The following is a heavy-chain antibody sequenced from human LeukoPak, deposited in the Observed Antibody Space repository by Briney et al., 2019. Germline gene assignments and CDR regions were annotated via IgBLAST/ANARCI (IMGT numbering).Heavy chain of an antibody. V-gene: IGHV3-30*18. CDR3: AKDIRTVDIVATTPDY. J-gene: IGHJ4*02. CDR1: GYTFSSYG. CDR2: ISYDGSNK. Sequence: PGGSLRLSCAASGYTFSSYGMHWVRQAPGKGLEWVAVISYDGSNKYYADSVKGRFTISRDNSKNTLYLQMNSLRAEDTAVYYCAKDIRTVDIVATTPDYWGQGTLVTVSS. D-gene: IGHD5-12*01.